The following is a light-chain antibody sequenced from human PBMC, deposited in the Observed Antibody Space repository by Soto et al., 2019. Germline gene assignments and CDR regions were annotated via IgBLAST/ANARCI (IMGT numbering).Light chain of an antibody. V-gene: IGLV2-8*01. CDR1: SSDVGGYNY. CDR2: EVT. CDR3: SSSEGTLFYV. J-gene: IGLJ1*01. Sequence: QSVLSHPPSASWSPGHSVTISCTGTSSDVGGYNYVSWYQQHPGKAPKLMIYEVTRRPSGVPDRFSGSKSGNTASLTVSGLKAEDEADYFCSSSEGTLFYVFGTGNK.